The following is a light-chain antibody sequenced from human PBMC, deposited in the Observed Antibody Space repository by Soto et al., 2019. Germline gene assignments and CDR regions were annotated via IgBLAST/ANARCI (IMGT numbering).Light chain of an antibody. CDR2: ASS. J-gene: IGKJ4*01. CDR1: QSISSY. CDR3: QQSYLTPLT. Sequence: DIQMTQSPSSLSTSVGDRVTITCRASQSISSYLNWYQQKPGKAPKLLIYASSSLQSGVPSRFSGSGSGTDFTITISSLQPEDFATYYCQQSYLTPLTFGGGTTVEIK. V-gene: IGKV1-39*01.